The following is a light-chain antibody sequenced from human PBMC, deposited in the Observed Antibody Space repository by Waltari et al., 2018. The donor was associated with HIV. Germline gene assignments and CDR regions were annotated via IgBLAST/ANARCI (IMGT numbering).Light chain of an antibody. CDR1: QSVSSK. J-gene: IGKJ2*01. V-gene: IGKV3-15*01. Sequence: EIVMTQSPATLSVSPGERATLSCRASQSVSSKLAWYQQKTGQAPSLLIYGASTRATGIPARFSGSGSGTEFTLTISSLQSEDFAVYYCQQYNNWPPYTFGQGTKLEIK. CDR3: QQYNNWPPYT. CDR2: GAS.